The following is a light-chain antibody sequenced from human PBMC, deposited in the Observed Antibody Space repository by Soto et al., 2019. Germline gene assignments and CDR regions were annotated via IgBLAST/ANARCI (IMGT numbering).Light chain of an antibody. Sequence: QSALTQPPSVSGAPGQGVTISCTGSSSNIGAGYHVHWYQQLPGAAPKLLIFGDSNRPSGVPDRFSGSKSGTSASLAITGLQADDEADYYCQSSDSRLSGSDVFGTGTKV. J-gene: IGLJ1*01. CDR1: SSNIGAGYH. CDR2: GDS. CDR3: QSSDSRLSGSDV. V-gene: IGLV1-40*01.